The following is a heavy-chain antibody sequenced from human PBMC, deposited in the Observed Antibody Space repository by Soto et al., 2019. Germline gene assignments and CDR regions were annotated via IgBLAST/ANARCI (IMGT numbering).Heavy chain of an antibody. D-gene: IGHD3-3*01. J-gene: IGHJ4*02. V-gene: IGHV2-5*02. Sequence: KESGPTVVRPTETLTLTCRFSGFSLTPSGVGVGWVRQSPGKAPEWLAPIYWDDDKRYSESLKSRLTITKDTSKNQVVLTVANLDPTDTATYYCAHRVLRTVFGLVTTTAIYFDFWGQGTPVAVSS. CDR2: IYWDDDK. CDR1: GFSLTPSGVG. CDR3: AHRVLRTVFGLVTTTAIYFDF.